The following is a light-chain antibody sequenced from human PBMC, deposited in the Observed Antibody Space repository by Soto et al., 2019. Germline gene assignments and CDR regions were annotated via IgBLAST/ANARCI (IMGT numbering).Light chain of an antibody. V-gene: IGKV1-5*03. CDR2: KAS. J-gene: IGKJ1*01. Sequence: DIQMTQSPSTLSASVGDRVTITCRASQSISTWFAWYQQKPGKAPKLLIYKASSLESGVPSRFSGSGSGTEFTLTISSLQPDDFATYSCQQYNSYWTFGQGTKVEIK. CDR1: QSISTW. CDR3: QQYNSYWT.